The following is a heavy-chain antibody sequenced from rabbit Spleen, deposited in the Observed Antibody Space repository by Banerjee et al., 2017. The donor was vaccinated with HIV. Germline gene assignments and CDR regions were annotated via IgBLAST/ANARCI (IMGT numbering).Heavy chain of an antibody. CDR3: ARGSATMTMVITGYYFTL. CDR1: GFTISSYY. D-gene: IGHD2-1*01. V-gene: IGHV1S40*01. J-gene: IGHJ4*01. Sequence: QSLEESGGDLVKPGASLTLTCTASGFTISSYYMYWVRQAPGKGLEWIGTLYTGNGVTYYATWAKGRFTISKTSSTTVTLQMTSLTVADTATYFCARGSATMTMVITGYYFTLWGPGTLVTVS. CDR2: LYTGNGVT.